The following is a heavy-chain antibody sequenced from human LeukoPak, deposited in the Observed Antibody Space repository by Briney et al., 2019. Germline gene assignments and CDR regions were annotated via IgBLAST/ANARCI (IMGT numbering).Heavy chain of an antibody. V-gene: IGHV3-23*01. D-gene: IGHD3-10*01. J-gene: IGHJ3*02. Sequence: GGSLRLSCAASGFTFSSYAMSWVRQAPGKGLEWVSAISGSGVSTYYADSVKGRFTISRDNSKNTLYLQMNSLRAEDTAVYYCAKSSTMVRGVNDAFDIWGQGTMVTVSS. CDR1: GFTFSSYA. CDR3: AKSSTMVRGVNDAFDI. CDR2: ISGSGVST.